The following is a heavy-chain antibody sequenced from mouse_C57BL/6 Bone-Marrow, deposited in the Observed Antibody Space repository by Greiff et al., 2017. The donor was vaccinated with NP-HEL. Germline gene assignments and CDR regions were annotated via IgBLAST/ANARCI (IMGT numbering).Heavy chain of an antibody. CDR2: IHPNSGST. CDR3: ARGGSSPYWYFDV. Sequence: VQLQQSGAELVKPGASVKLSCKASGYTFTSYWMHWVKQRPGQGLEWIGMIHPNSGSTNYNEKFKSKATLTVDKSSSTAYMQLSSLTSEDSAVYYCARGGSSPYWYFDVWGTGTTVTVSS. D-gene: IGHD1-1*01. V-gene: IGHV1-64*01. J-gene: IGHJ1*03. CDR1: GYTFTSYW.